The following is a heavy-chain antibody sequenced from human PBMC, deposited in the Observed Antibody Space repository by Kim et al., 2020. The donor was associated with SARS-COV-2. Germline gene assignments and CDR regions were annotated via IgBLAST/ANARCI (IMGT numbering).Heavy chain of an antibody. CDR1: GFTFSSYW. J-gene: IGHJ4*02. Sequence: GGSLRLSCAASGFTFSSYWMHWVRQAPGKGLVWVSRINSDGITTYADSVKGRFTISRDNAKNTLYLQMNSLRAEDTAVYYCARDPDLRGYSYADYWGQRTLVTVSS. CDR2: INSDGIT. D-gene: IGHD5-18*01. V-gene: IGHV3-74*03. CDR3: ARDPDLRGYSYADY.